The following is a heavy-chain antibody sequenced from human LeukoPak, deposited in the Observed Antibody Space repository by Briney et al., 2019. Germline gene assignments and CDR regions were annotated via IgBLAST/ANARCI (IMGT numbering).Heavy chain of an antibody. D-gene: IGHD2-2*01. J-gene: IGHJ4*02. CDR3: ARHITSWSFDY. Sequence: ASVKVSCKASGGTFSGHYMHWVRQAPGQGLEWMGWINPNSGDTFYAQKFQGRVTMTRDTSISTAYMELSSLRSDDTAVYYCARHITSWSFDYWGQGTLVTVSS. CDR1: GGTFSGHY. V-gene: IGHV1-2*02. CDR2: INPNSGDT.